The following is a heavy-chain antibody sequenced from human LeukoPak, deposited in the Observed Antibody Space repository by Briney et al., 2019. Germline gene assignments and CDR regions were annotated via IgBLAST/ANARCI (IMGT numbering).Heavy chain of an antibody. V-gene: IGHV3-21*04. CDR2: ISATGNYI. CDR1: GFIFSSYS. Sequence: GGSLRLSCAASGFIFSSYSMNWVRQAPGKGLEWVSSISATGNYIYYADSVKGRFTISRDNAKNSLYLQMNSLRAEDTAVYYCAKDLNSGWYGRDYWGQGTLVTVSS. D-gene: IGHD6-19*01. J-gene: IGHJ4*02. CDR3: AKDLNSGWYGRDY.